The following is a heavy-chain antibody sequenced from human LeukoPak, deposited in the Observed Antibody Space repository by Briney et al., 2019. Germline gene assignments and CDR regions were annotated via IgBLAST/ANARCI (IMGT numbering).Heavy chain of an antibody. CDR2: IFRGGST. V-gene: IGHV4-38-2*01. D-gene: IGHD3-3*01. Sequence: SETLSLTCAVSGYSISITYYWGWIRQPPGKGLEWIGRIFRGGSTSYNPSLMSRLTMSMDTSKNQFSLQLTSVTAADTAVYYCARYDSRGSGSTQLEYWGQGILVTISS. J-gene: IGHJ4*02. CDR3: ARYDSRGSGSTQLEY. CDR1: GYSISITYY.